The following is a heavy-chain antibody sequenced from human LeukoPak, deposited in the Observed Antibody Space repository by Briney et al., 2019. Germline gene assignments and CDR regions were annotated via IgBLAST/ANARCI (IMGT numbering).Heavy chain of an antibody. CDR3: AKDMGAITFDY. V-gene: IGHV3-30*18. CDR1: GFTFSSYG. J-gene: IGHJ4*02. D-gene: IGHD1-26*01. CDR2: ISYDGSNK. Sequence: QTGGSLRLSCAASGFTFSSYGMHWVRQAPGKGLEWVAVISYDGSNKYYADSVKGRFTISRDNSKNTLYLQMNSLRAEDTAVYYCAKDMGAITFDYWGQGTLVTVSS.